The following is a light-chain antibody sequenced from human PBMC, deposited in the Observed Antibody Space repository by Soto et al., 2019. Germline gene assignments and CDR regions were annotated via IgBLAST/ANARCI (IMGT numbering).Light chain of an antibody. V-gene: IGKV3-20*01. Sequence: DIQLTQSPGTLSLSPGERVTLSCRASQTVRSSFVAWYQQKPGQAPRLLIYGESTRATGIPDRFSGSGSGTDITLTISNLEPEDLGVYYCQHYGRSSWTFGQGTKVEIK. CDR2: GES. J-gene: IGKJ1*01. CDR1: QTVRSSF. CDR3: QHYGRSSWT.